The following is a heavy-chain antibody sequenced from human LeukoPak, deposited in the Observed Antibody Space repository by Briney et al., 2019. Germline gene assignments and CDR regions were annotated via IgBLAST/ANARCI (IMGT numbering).Heavy chain of an antibody. D-gene: IGHD3-3*01. Sequence: SETLSLTCTVSGHSISSDYYWGWIRQPPGKGLEWIGSMFHSGTTYYHPSLKSRVTISGDTSKNHFSLKLNSVTAADTAVYYCARDSYDFWSGYSDAFDIWGQGTMVTVSS. CDR2: MFHSGTT. CDR1: GHSISSDYY. J-gene: IGHJ3*02. V-gene: IGHV4-38-2*02. CDR3: ARDSYDFWSGYSDAFDI.